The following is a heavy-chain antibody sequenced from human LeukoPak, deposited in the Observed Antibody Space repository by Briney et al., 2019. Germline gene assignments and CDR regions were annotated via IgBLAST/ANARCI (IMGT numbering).Heavy chain of an antibody. CDR1: GGSVSSYC. CDR2: FYYSGST. V-gene: IGHV4-59*08. D-gene: IGHD2-2*02. CDR3: ARTRSQAISAQYFDY. J-gene: IGHJ4*02. Sequence: SSETLSFTCTVSGGSVSSYCWSWIRQPPGKGLEWIGYFYYSGSTNYNPSLKSRVTISVDTSKSQFSLNLTSVTAADTAVYYCARTRSQAISAQYFDYWGQGTLVTVSS.